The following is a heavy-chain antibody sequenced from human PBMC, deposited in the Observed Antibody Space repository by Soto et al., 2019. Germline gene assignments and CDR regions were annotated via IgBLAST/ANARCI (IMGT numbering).Heavy chain of an antibody. CDR1: GGSINSYY. D-gene: IGHD3-16*01. CDR2: IYYSGDT. Sequence: PSETLSLTCTVSGGSINSYYWSWIRQPPGKGLEWIGYIYYSGDTNYNPSLKSRVTISVDTSKNQFSLRLSSVTAADTAVYYCARNSRVGVFDYWGQGTLVTVSS. CDR3: ARNSRVGVFDY. V-gene: IGHV4-59*01. J-gene: IGHJ4*02.